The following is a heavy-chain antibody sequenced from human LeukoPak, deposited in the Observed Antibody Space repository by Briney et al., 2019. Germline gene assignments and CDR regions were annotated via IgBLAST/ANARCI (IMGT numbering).Heavy chain of an antibody. D-gene: IGHD3-22*01. CDR3: STVVTYYDSSGYYQYYFDY. J-gene: IGHJ4*02. Sequence: ASVKVSCKVSGYTLTELSMHWVRQAPGKGLEWMGGFDPEAGETIYAQKFQGRVTMTEDTSTDTAYMELSSLRSEDTAVYYCSTVVTYYDSSGYYQYYFDYWGQGTLVTVSS. V-gene: IGHV1-24*01. CDR1: GYTLTELS. CDR2: FDPEAGET.